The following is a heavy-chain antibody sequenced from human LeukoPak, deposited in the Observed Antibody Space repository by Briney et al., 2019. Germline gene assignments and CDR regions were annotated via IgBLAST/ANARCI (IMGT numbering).Heavy chain of an antibody. J-gene: IGHJ5*02. D-gene: IGHD3-10*01. CDR3: ATVKRFDTNNWFDP. CDR2: FDPEDGET. Sequence: ASVKVSCKVSGYTLTELSMHWVRQAPGKGLEWMGGFDPEDGETIYAQKFQGRVTMTEDTSTDTAYMELSSLRSEDTAVYYCATVKRFDTNNWFDPWGQGTLVTVSS. V-gene: IGHV1-24*01. CDR1: GYTLTELS.